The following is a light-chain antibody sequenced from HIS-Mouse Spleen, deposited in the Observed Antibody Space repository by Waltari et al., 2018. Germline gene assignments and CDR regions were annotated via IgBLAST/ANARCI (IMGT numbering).Light chain of an antibody. CDR2: GAS. V-gene: IGKV3-15*01. CDR1: PSVSSN. CDR3: QQYNNWPSLT. J-gene: IGKJ4*01. Sequence: EIVMTQSPATLSVSPGERAPLSCRASPSVSSNLAWYQQKPGQAPRLLIYGASTRATGIPARFSGSGSGTEFTLTISSMQSEDFAVYYCQQYNNWPSLTFGGGTKVEIK.